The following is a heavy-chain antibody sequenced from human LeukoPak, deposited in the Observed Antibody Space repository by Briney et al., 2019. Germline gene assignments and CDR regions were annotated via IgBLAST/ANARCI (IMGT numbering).Heavy chain of an antibody. Sequence: ASLKVSCKASGYTFTDYYMHWVRQAPGQGLEWMGWINVNRGGTNYAQRFQGRVTMTRDTPITTAYMELSRLKSDDTAVYYCARRYCSSTSCYYFDYWGQGTLVTVSS. CDR1: GYTFTDYY. J-gene: IGHJ4*02. V-gene: IGHV1-2*02. CDR2: INVNRGGT. CDR3: ARRYCSSTSCYYFDY. D-gene: IGHD2-2*01.